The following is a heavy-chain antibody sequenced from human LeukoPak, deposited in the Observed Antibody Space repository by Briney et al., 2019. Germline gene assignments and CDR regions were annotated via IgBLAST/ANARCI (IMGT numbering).Heavy chain of an antibody. V-gene: IGHV5-51*01. CDR1: GYSFTSYW. D-gene: IGHD2-2*02. CDR2: IYPGDSDT. J-gene: IGHJ6*03. CDR3: ARLDIVVVPAATPQSYYYYYYMDV. Sequence: GESLKISCKGSGYSFTSYWIGWVRQMPGKGLEWMGIIYPGDSDTRYSPSFQGQVTISADKSIGTAYLQWSSLKASDTAMYYCARLDIVVVPAATPQSYYYYYYMDVWGKGTTVTVSS.